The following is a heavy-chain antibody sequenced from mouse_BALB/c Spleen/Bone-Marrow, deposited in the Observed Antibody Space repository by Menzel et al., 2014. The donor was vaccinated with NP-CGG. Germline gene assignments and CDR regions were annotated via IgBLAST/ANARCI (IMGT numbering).Heavy chain of an antibody. CDR1: GFDSSGYW. J-gene: IGHJ1*01. D-gene: IGHD1-1*01. Sequence: DVQLQESGGSLVQPGGSLKLSCAASGFDSSGYWMSWVRQAPGKGLEWIGEINPDSSTINYTPSLKDKFIISRDNAKNTLYLQMSKVRSEDTALYYCARPNYYGSLFVWGAGTTVTVSS. CDR3: ARPNYYGSLFV. CDR2: INPDSSTI. V-gene: IGHV4-1*02.